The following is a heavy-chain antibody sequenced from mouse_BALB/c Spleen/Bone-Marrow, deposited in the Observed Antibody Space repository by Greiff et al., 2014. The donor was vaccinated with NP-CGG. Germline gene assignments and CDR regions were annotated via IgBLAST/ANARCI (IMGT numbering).Heavy chain of an antibody. Sequence: VQLKQSEPELVKPGASVKISCKASGYSFTGYYMHWGKQSHGNSLDWIGYIYPYNGVSSYNQKFKGKATLTVDKSSSTAYMELRSLTSDDSAVYYCESRGEYFGVWGAGTTVTVSS. J-gene: IGHJ1*01. CDR1: GYSFTGYY. V-gene: IGHV1-31*01. CDR2: IYPYNGVS. CDR3: ESRGEYFGV.